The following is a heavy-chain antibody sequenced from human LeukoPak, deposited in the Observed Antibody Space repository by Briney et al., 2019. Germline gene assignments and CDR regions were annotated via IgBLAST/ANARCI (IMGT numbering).Heavy chain of an antibody. CDR2: TYYRSKWYN. Sequence: SQTLSLTCAISGDSVSSNSAAWNWIRQSPSRGLEWLGRTYYRSKWYNDYAISVKSRVTINPDTSKNQFSLKLSSVTAADTAVYYCARAGHSGSSYYFDYWGQGTLVTVSS. CDR3: ARAGHSGSSYYFDY. D-gene: IGHD1-26*01. CDR1: GDSVSSNSAA. J-gene: IGHJ4*02. V-gene: IGHV6-1*01.